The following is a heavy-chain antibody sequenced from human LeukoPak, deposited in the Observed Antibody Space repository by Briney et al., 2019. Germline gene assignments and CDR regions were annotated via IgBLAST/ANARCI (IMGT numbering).Heavy chain of an antibody. J-gene: IGHJ3*02. V-gene: IGHV4-38-2*02. CDR2: MYHTGST. Sequence: SETLSLTCTVSGYSISSGYYWGWIRQPPGKGLEWIGSMYHTGSTYYNPSLKSRVSISIDKSKNQSSLKLTSVTAADTAVYYCARVASSVRDDAFDIWGQGTMVTVSS. CDR1: GYSISSGYY. CDR3: ARVASSVRDDAFDI. D-gene: IGHD6-19*01.